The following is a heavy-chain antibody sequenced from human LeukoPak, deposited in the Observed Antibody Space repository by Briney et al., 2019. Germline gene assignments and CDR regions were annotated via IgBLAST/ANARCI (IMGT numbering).Heavy chain of an antibody. CDR1: GGTFSSYT. J-gene: IGHJ6*04. CDR2: IIPIFGTA. V-gene: IGHV1-69*05. Sequence: GASVKVSCKASGGTFSSYTISWVRQAPGQGLEWMGGIIPIFGTANYAQKFQGRVTITTDESTSTAYMELSSLRSEDTAVYYCARGRYYDFWSGYLPVDVWGKGTTVTVSS. CDR3: ARGRYYDFWSGYLPVDV. D-gene: IGHD3-3*01.